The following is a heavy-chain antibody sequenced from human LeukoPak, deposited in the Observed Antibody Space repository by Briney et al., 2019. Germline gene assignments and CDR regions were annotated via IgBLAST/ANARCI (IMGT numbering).Heavy chain of an antibody. J-gene: IGHJ4*02. D-gene: IGHD5-18*01. CDR3: ANGYTYGQN. Sequence: GGSLRLSCAASGFTFSNYAMNWVRQAPGKGLEWVSTISGSGGNTYYADSVKGRFTMSRDNSKNTVSLQMNSQRAEDTAVYYCANGYTYGQNWGQGTLVTVSS. V-gene: IGHV3-23*01. CDR1: GFTFSNYA. CDR2: ISGSGGNT.